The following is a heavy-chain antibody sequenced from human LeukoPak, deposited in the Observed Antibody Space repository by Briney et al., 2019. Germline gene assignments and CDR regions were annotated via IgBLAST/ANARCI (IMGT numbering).Heavy chain of an antibody. CDR3: ARGLWFGDTPPGY. J-gene: IGHJ4*02. Sequence: GSLRLSCAASGFTFSSYWSWIRQPPGKGLEWIGEINHSGSTNYNPSLKSRVTISVDTSKNQFSLKLSSVTAADTAVYYCARGLWFGDTPPGYWGQGTLVTVSS. CDR1: GFTFSSY. D-gene: IGHD3-10*01. CDR2: INHSGST. V-gene: IGHV4-34*01.